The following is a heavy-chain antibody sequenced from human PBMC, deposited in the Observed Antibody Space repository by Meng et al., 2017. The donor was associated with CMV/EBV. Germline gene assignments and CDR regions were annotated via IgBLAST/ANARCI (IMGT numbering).Heavy chain of an antibody. CDR3: ARTPRSRWYAD. D-gene: IGHD6-13*01. V-gene: IGHV3-23*03. CDR2: IYGGGSGT. J-gene: IGHJ4*02. CDR1: GFTFSSYG. Sequence: GGSLRLSCAASGFTFSSYGMSWVRQAPGKGLEWVAVIYGGGSGTKYADSVKGRFTIFRDNSKNTLYLQMNSLRAEDTAVYYCARTPRSRWYADWGRGTLVTVSS.